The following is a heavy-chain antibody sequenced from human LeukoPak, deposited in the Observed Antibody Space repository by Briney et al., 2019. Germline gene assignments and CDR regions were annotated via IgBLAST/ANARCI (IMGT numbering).Heavy chain of an antibody. CDR3: ARAYYYDSSGPSLTFDY. CDR1: GGSFSGYY. CDR2: INHSGST. Sequence: SETLSLTCAVYGGSFSGYYWSWIRQPPGKGLEWIGEINHSGSTNYNPSLKSRVTISVDTSKNQFSLKLSSVTAADTAVYYCARAYYYDSSGPSLTFDYWGQGTLVTVSS. D-gene: IGHD3-22*01. J-gene: IGHJ4*02. V-gene: IGHV4-34*01.